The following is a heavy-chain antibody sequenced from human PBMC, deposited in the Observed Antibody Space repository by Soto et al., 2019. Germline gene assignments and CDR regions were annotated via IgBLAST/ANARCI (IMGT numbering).Heavy chain of an antibody. D-gene: IGHD2-8*01. V-gene: IGHV3-21*01. CDR2: ISSSSSYI. CDR3: ARDLRFSSTNYFDF. Sequence: AGGSLRLSCAASGFTFSSYSMNWVRQAPGKGLEWVSSISSSSSYIYYADSVKGRFTTSRDNAKNSLYLQMNSLRAEDTAVYYCARDLRFSSTNYFDFWGRGTLVTVSS. J-gene: IGHJ4*02. CDR1: GFTFSSYS.